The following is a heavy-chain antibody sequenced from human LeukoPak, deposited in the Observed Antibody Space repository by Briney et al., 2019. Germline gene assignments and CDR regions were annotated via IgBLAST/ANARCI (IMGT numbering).Heavy chain of an antibody. D-gene: IGHD2-2*01. CDR1: GFTFSSYD. CDR3: ARWRAAADAFDI. V-gene: IGHV3-13*01. Sequence: GGSLRLSCAASGFTFSSYDMHWVRQSKGKGLEWVSAIGIAGDTYYAVSVKGRFTISRENARNSLYLEMNSLTAGDTAVYYCARWRAAADAFDIWGQGTMVTVSS. J-gene: IGHJ3*02. CDR2: IGIAGDT.